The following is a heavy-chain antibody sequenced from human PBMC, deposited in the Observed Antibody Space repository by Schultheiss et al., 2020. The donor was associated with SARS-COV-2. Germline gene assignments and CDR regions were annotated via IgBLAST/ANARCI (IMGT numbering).Heavy chain of an antibody. Sequence: GESLKISCAASGFTFSSYGMHWVRQTPGKGLDWVSTIDASGRSTHYADSVKGRFTISRDNSKNTLYLQMNSLRADDTAVYFCARRSGGSKDSWGQGTLVTVSS. CDR3: ARRSGGSKDS. CDR2: IDASGRST. D-gene: IGHD3-16*01. V-gene: IGHV3-NL1*01. CDR1: GFTFSSYG. J-gene: IGHJ4*02.